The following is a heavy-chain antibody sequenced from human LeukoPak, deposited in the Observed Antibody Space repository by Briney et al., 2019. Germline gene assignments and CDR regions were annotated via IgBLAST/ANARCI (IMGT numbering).Heavy chain of an antibody. J-gene: IGHJ5*02. CDR2: INSDGSGT. V-gene: IGHV3-74*01. CDR3: ARELLYYDSSGYYRVNWFDP. Sequence: GGSLRLSCAASGFTFSSYWMHWVRQAPGKGLVWVSRINSDGSGTSYADSVKGRFTISRDNAKNTLYLQMNSLRAEDTAVHYCARELLYYDSSGYYRVNWFDPWGQGTLVTVSS. D-gene: IGHD3-22*01. CDR1: GFTFSSYW.